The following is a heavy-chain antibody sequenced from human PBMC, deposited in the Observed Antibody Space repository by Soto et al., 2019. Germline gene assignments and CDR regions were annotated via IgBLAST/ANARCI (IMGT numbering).Heavy chain of an antibody. D-gene: IGHD6-19*01. CDR1: GFTFSSYS. J-gene: IGHJ4*02. V-gene: IGHV3-21*01. CDR3: ARDPAVAGGIFDY. CDR2: ISSSSSYI. Sequence: EVQLVESGGGLVKPGGSLRLSCAASGFTFSSYSMNWVHQAPGKGLEWVSSISSSSSYIYYADSVKGRFTISRDNAKNSLYLQMNSLRAEDTAVYYCARDPAVAGGIFDYWGQGTLVTVSS.